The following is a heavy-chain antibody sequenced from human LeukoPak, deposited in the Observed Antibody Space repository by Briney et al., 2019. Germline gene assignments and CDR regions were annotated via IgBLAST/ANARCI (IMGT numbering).Heavy chain of an antibody. CDR3: ARAERDYGGKDWREGGWWFDP. J-gene: IGHJ5*02. CDR2: IIPIFGTA. CDR1: GGTFSSYA. Sequence: AASVKVSCKASGGTFSSYAISWVRQAPGQGLEWMGGIIPIFGTANYAQKFQGRVTITTDESTSTAYMELSSLRSEDTAVYYCARAERDYGGKDWREGGWWFDPWGQGTLVTVSS. D-gene: IGHD4-23*01. V-gene: IGHV1-69*05.